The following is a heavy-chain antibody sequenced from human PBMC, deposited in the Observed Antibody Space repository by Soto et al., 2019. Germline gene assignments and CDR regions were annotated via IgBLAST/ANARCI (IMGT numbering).Heavy chain of an antibody. J-gene: IGHJ6*02. D-gene: IGHD3-10*01. CDR3: ARGQLVWYGDLTPYHRDMDV. Sequence: LSLTCAFYGGSFDDFYWSWVRQSPGKGLEWVGEISHDGGTNYSPSLASRVSISVDTSKNQFSLHLRSVTAADTGLYYCARGQLVWYGDLTPYHRDMDVWGQGTTVTVSS. CDR1: GGSFDDFY. V-gene: IGHV4-34*01. CDR2: ISHDGGT.